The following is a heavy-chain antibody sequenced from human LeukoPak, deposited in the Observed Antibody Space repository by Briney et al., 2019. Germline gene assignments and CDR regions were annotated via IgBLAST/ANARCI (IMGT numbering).Heavy chain of an antibody. Sequence: SETLSLTCTVSGGSISSGGYYWSWIRQHPGTGLEWIGYIYYSGSTYYNPSLKSRVTISVDTSKNQFSLKLSSVTAADTAVYYCARGPVPNWFDPWGQGTLVTVSS. J-gene: IGHJ5*02. CDR2: IYYSGST. CDR1: GGSISSGGYY. V-gene: IGHV4-31*03. CDR3: ARGPVPNWFDP.